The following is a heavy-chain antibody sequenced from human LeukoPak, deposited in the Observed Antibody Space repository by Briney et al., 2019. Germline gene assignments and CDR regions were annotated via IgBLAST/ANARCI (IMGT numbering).Heavy chain of an antibody. CDR2: IYFRGTT. J-gene: IGHJ4*02. D-gene: IGHD7-27*01. V-gene: IGHV4-59*01. Sequence: SETLSLTCTVSGGSISSYYWSWIRQPPGKGLGWIGYIYFRGTTNYHPSIKSRVTISVDTSKNQFSLKLTSVTTADTAVYYCARSPGAPFDYWGQGSLVTVSS. CDR1: GGSISSYY. CDR3: ARSPGAPFDY.